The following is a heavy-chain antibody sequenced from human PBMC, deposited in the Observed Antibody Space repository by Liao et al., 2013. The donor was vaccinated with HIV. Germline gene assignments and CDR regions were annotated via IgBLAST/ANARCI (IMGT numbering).Heavy chain of an antibody. CDR2: INHSGST. V-gene: IGHV4-34*01. J-gene: IGHJ4*02. D-gene: IGHD3-16*01. CDR1: GGSFSGYY. CDR3: ARDHGAGGLFDY. Sequence: QVQLQQWGAGLLKPSETLSLTCAVYGGSFSGYYWSWIRQPPGKGLEWIGEINHSGSTNYNPSLKSRVTISVDTSKNQFSLKLSSVTAADTAVYYCARDHGAGGLFDYWGQGTLVTVSS.